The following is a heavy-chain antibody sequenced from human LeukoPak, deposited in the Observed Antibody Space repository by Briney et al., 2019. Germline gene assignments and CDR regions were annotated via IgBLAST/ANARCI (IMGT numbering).Heavy chain of an antibody. V-gene: IGHV3-30*02. CDR2: IRYDGSNK. D-gene: IGHD2-2*01. CDR3: AKLGCSSTSCYHI. CDR1: GFTFSSYG. J-gene: IGHJ3*02. Sequence: GGSLRLSCAASGFTFSSYGMHWVRQAPAKGLEWEAFIRYDGSNKYYADSVKGRFTISRDNSKNTLYLQMNSLRAEDTAVYYCAKLGCSSTSCYHIWGQGTMVTVSS.